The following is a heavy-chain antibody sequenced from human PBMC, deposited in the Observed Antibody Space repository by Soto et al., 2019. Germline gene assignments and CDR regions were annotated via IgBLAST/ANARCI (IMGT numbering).Heavy chain of an antibody. CDR2: IHYNGRT. CDR1: AHSISTYS. J-gene: IGHJ4*02. V-gene: IGHV4-59*08. Sequence: SETLSLTCTVSAHSISTYSWSWIRQPPGKGLEWIGNIHYNGRTKCSPSLKSRVTMSVDTSKNRVSLELTSVTAADTAVYYCGRVNVRLDLWGQGTLVTVSS. CDR3: GRVNVRLDL.